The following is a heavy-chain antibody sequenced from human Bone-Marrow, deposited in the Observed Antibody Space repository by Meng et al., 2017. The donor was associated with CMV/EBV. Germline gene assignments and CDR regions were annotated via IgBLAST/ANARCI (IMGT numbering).Heavy chain of an antibody. J-gene: IGHJ4*02. V-gene: IGHV1-69*02. CDR3: ASHYDFWSGYPEQYYFDY. D-gene: IGHD3-3*01. CDR2: IIPILGIA. Sequence: SVKVSCKASGGTFSSYTISWVRQAPGQGLEWMGRIIPILGIANYAQKFQGRVTITADKSTSTAYMELSSLRSEDTAVYYCASHYDFWSGYPEQYYFDYWGQGTLVTVSS. CDR1: GGTFSSYT.